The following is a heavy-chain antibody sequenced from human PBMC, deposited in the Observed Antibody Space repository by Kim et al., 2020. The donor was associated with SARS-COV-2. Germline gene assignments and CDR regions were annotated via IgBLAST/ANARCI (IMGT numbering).Heavy chain of an antibody. V-gene: IGHV4-59*01. J-gene: IGHJ4*02. Sequence: IYYSGSTNSNPSLKSRVTISVDTSKNQFSLKLSSVTAADTAVYYCAREGEWGQGTLVTVSS. CDR3: AREGE. D-gene: IGHD3-16*01. CDR2: IYYSGST.